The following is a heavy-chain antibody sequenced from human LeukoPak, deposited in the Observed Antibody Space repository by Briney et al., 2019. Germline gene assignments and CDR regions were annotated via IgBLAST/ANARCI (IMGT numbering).Heavy chain of an antibody. CDR1: GFTFTNFE. D-gene: IGHD1-26*01. J-gene: IGHJ4*02. Sequence: GGSLRLSCAASGFTFTNFEMNWVRQAPGKGLEWVSYISYSGSTTSYADSVKGRFTISRDNAKNSLFLQMNSLRAEDTAIYHCARTGGGYSLDYWGQGTLITVSS. V-gene: IGHV3-48*03. CDR2: ISYSGSTT. CDR3: ARTGGGYSLDY.